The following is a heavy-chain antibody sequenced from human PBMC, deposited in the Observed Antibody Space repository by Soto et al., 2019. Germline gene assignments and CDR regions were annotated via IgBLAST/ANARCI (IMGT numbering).Heavy chain of an antibody. CDR1: GFTFSSQS. V-gene: IGHV3-74*03. Sequence: EVQLVESGGGLVQPGGSLRLSCAASGFTFSSQSMYWVRQSPGKGPVWVSYINSDGSRIAYADSVKGRFTISRDNAKNTLYLQMNSLRVEDTAVYYCVRDIRWGRGTLVTVSS. CDR2: INSDGSRI. CDR3: VRDIR. J-gene: IGHJ4*02.